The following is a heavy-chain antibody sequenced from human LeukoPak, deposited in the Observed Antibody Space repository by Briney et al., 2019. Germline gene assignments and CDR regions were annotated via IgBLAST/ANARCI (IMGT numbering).Heavy chain of an antibody. CDR3: ARESSNGWFDP. CDR2: ISGYDGNT. D-gene: IGHD2-8*01. CDR1: GYTFSLFG. Sequence: GASVTVSCKTSGYTFSLFGISWVRQAPGQGLEWMGWISGYDGNTNYPQRLQGRVTIATDTSTSTAYMELRNLRSDDTAVYYCARESSNGWFDPWGQGTLVTVSS. V-gene: IGHV1-18*01. J-gene: IGHJ5*02.